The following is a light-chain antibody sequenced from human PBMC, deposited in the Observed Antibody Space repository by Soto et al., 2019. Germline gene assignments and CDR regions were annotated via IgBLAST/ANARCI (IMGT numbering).Light chain of an antibody. CDR3: SSYTTSNTRQIV. Sequence: VLNQRASVNGSTGQSMTISCTNTSSDVGGYNYVSWYQHHPGKAPKLMIYDVSNRPSGVSNRFSGSKSGNTASLTISGLQPEDEADYYCSSYTTSNTRQIVFGTGTKVTVL. CDR1: SSDVGGYNY. V-gene: IGLV2-14*03. J-gene: IGLJ1*01. CDR2: DVS.